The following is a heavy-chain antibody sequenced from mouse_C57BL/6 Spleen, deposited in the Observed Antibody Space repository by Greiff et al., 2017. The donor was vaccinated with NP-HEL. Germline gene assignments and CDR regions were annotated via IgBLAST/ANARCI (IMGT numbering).Heavy chain of an antibody. CDR1: GYTFTSYD. CDR2: IYPRDGST. CDR3: AKETPFAY. V-gene: IGHV1-85*01. J-gene: IGHJ2*01. Sequence: QVQLQQSGPELVKPGASVKLSCKASGYTFTSYDINWVKQRPGQGLEWIGWIYPRDGSTKYNEKFKGKSTLTVDTSTSTAYMEVHSLTSEDCADYFWAKETPFAYWGQGTTLTVSS.